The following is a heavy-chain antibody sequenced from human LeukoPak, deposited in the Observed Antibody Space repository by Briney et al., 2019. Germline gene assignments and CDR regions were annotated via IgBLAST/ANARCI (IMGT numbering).Heavy chain of an antibody. V-gene: IGHV1-18*01. J-gene: IGHJ4*02. Sequence: ASVKVSCKASGYTFTSYGISWVRQAPGQGLVWMGWISPYNGNTNYAQNLQGRVTMTTDTSTSTAYMELRSLRSDDTAVYYCARGDYGDYHFDSWGQGTLVTDSS. CDR3: ARGDYGDYHFDS. CDR2: ISPYNGNT. CDR1: GYTFTSYG. D-gene: IGHD4-17*01.